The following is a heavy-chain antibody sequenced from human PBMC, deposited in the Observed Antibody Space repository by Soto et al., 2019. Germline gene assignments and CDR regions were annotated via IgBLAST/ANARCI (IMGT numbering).Heavy chain of an antibody. CDR2: IIPILNSP. CDR1: GGTFGSYA. V-gene: IGHV1-69*01. J-gene: IGHJ6*02. CDR3: VREAPYCTSATCPKFYDMDV. D-gene: IGHD2-2*01. Sequence: QVQLVQSGAEVKKPGSSVKVSCKASGGTFGSYAITWVRRAPGQGLEWLGGIIPILNSPAYAQKFQARVVITADEITTTAYMELNSLRFDDTAVYYCVREAPYCTSATCPKFYDMDVWGQGTTVTVAS.